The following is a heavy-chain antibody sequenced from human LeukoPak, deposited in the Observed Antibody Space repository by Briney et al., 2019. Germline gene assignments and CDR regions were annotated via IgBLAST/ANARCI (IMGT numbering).Heavy chain of an antibody. Sequence: WASVKVSCKASGYTFTGYYMHWVRQAPGQGLEWMGWINPNSGGTNYAQKFQGRVTMTRDTSISTAHMELSRLRSDDTAVYYCARDSRSVVVPAAMPANWGQGTLVTVSS. V-gene: IGHV1-2*02. CDR3: ARDSRSVVVPAAMPAN. CDR2: INPNSGGT. D-gene: IGHD2-2*01. J-gene: IGHJ4*02. CDR1: GYTFTGYY.